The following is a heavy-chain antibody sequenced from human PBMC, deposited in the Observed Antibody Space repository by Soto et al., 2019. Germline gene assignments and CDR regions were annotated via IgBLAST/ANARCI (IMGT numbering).Heavy chain of an antibody. D-gene: IGHD3-22*01. CDR2: IWYDGSNE. CDR3: VRDAYYKSSGYWALDY. CDR1: GFSFRDYG. Sequence: PGGSLRLSCVASGFSFRDYGMHWVRQAPGKGLEWVAVIWYDGSNEYFADSVKGRFSISRDNSKDTLYLQMNSLRAEDTAVYYCVRDAYYKSSGYWALDYWGQGT. V-gene: IGHV3-33*01. J-gene: IGHJ4*02.